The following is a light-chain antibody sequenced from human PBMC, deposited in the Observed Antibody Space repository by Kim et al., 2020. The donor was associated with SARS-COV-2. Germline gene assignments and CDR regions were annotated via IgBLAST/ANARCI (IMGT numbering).Light chain of an antibody. V-gene: IGLV3-19*01. CDR2: GKS. J-gene: IGLJ2*01. Sequence: WGQTVRLTCQGDSLKNYYATWYKQRPGQAPLLVLYGKSTRPSGIPDRFSGSASENTASLTITGAQAEDEADYYCTSRDSSGDHVVFGGGTKVTVL. CDR1: SLKNYY. CDR3: TSRDSSGDHVV.